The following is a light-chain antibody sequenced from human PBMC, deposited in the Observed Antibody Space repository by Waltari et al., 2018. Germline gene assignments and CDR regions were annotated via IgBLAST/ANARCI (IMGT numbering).Light chain of an antibody. CDR2: EVT. J-gene: IGLJ2*01. CDR1: SSDVGGYNY. CDR3: KSYTSSSTLL. V-gene: IGLV2-14*01. Sequence: QSALPQPASVSGSLGQSITISCTGTSSDVGGYNYVSWYQQHPGKAPKLMIYEVTNRPSGVSNRFSGSKSGNTASLTISGLQAEDEADYYCKSYTSSSTLLFGGGTKLTVL.